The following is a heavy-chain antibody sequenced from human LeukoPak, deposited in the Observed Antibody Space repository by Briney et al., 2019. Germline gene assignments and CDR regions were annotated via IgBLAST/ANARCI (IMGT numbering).Heavy chain of an antibody. J-gene: IGHJ4*02. CDR3: ARGSGQLLGG. D-gene: IGHD2-2*01. CDR1: GGSISSGGYS. Sequence: SQTLSLTCAVSGGSISSGGYSWSWIRQPPGKGLEWIGYIYHSGSTYCNPSLKSRVTISVDRSKNQFSLKLSSVTAADTAVYYCARGSGQLLGGWGQGTLVTVSS. V-gene: IGHV4-30-2*01. CDR2: IYHSGST.